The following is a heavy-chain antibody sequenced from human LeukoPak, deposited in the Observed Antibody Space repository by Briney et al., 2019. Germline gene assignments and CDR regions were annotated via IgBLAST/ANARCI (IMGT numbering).Heavy chain of an antibody. CDR1: GGSISSGSYY. D-gene: IGHD2-15*01. CDR2: IYTSGST. CDR3: ARARMLGYCSGGSCYSLDY. V-gene: IGHV4-61*02. Sequence: SQTLSLTCTVSGGSISSGSYYWSWIRQPAGKGLEWIGRIYTSGSTNYNPSLKSRVTISVDTSKNQFSLKLSSVTAADTAVYYCARARMLGYCSGGSCYSLDYWGQGTLVTVSS. J-gene: IGHJ4*02.